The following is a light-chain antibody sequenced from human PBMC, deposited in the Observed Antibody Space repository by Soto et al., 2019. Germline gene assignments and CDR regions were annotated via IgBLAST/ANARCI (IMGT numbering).Light chain of an antibody. V-gene: IGKV3-20*01. CDR1: QSVSSSY. Sequence: SVLTQSPGTLSLSPGERATLSCRASQSVSSSYLAWYQQKPGQAPRLLIDGASSRATGIPDRFSGSGSGTDFTLIISRLEPEDFAVYYCQQYGSSPRTFGQGTKVDTK. CDR2: GAS. CDR3: QQYGSSPRT. J-gene: IGKJ1*01.